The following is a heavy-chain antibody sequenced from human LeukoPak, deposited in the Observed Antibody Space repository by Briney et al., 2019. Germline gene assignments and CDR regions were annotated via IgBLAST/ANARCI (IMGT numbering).Heavy chain of an antibody. D-gene: IGHD3-22*01. CDR2: INPSGGST. CDR3: PRGGLYYDSSGSLDY. Sequence: GGSVQDSCQASGYTFTSYYMHWVRQAPGQGLDWMGIINPSGGSTRYAQKLQGRVTMTRHMSTSTVYMALSSLRAEDTAVYYRPRGGLYYDSSGSLDYWGEGALVTDSS. CDR1: GYTFTSYY. J-gene: IGHJ4*02. V-gene: IGHV1-46*01.